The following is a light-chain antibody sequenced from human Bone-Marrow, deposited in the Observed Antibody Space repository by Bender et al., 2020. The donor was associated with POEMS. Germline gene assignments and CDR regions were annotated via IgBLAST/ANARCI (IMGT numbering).Light chain of an antibody. CDR2: NND. J-gene: IGLJ3*02. CDR3: QSYDISLSGWV. V-gene: IGLV1-40*01. Sequence: QSVLTQPPSVSGAPGQTVTISCTGTSSNMGAGYGVNWHQQLPGTAPKLLIYNNDSRPSGGTDRLSGSKSGTSASLAITGLQAEDEADYYCQSYDISLSGWVFGAGTKLTAL. CDR1: SSNMGAGYG.